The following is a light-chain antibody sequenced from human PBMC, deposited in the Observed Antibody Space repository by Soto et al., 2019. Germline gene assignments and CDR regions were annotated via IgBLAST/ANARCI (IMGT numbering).Light chain of an antibody. J-gene: IGKJ3*01. CDR3: QQYNDWPPT. V-gene: IGKV3-15*01. Sequence: EIVMTQSPATLPVSPGERATLSCRASQSVGSDLAWYQQKPGQAPRLLIYAASTRATGVPARFSGSGSGTEFTLTISSLQTEDFVVYYCQQYNDWPPTVGPGTKVDSK. CDR2: AAS. CDR1: QSVGSD.